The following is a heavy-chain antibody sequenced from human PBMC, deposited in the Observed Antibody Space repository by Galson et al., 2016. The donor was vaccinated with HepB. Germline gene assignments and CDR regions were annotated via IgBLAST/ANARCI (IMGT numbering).Heavy chain of an antibody. CDR1: GFTFTNYG. Sequence: SLRLSCAASGFTFTNYGIHWVRQAPGKGLEWVALISHDGTNIYYADAVKGRFTISRDNSKNTLFLQMGSLRPKDPAVYYCARPGRGTGSHEAFDYWGQGTLVTVSS. CDR2: ISHDGTNI. CDR3: ARPGRGTGSHEAFDY. J-gene: IGHJ4*02. D-gene: IGHD3-10*01. V-gene: IGHV3-30*03.